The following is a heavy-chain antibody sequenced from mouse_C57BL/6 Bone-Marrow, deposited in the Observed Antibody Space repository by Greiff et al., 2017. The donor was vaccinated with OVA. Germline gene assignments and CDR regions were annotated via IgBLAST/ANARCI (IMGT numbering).Heavy chain of an antibody. CDR1: GYTFTSYW. V-gene: IGHV1-61*01. D-gene: IGHD1-1*01. Sequence: QVQLQQPGAELVRPGYSVKLSCKASGYTFTSYWMDWVKQRPGQGLEWIGNIYPSDSETHYNQKFKDKATLTVDKSSSTAYIQLSSLTAEDSAVYYCARDYGSSYFDYWGQGTTLTVSS. CDR2: IYPSDSET. CDR3: ARDYGSSYFDY. J-gene: IGHJ2*01.